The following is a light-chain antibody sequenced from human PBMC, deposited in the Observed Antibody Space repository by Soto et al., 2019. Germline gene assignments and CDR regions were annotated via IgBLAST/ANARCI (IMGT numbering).Light chain of an antibody. V-gene: IGKV1-5*01. CDR3: HQYYGYPRT. CDR2: DAS. CDR1: QSVSGW. J-gene: IGKJ1*01. Sequence: DIQMTQSPSTLSASVGDTVTVTCRASQSVSGWLAWYQQKPGEAPKLLIYDASALPRGVPARFSGSGSGTKFTLTISRLQSEDFATYYCHQYYGYPRTFGQGTRVEIK.